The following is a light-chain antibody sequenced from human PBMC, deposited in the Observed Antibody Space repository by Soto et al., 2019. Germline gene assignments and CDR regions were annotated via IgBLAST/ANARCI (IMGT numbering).Light chain of an antibody. CDR2: EVS. Sequence: QSALTQPASVSGSHGQSITISCTGTGSDVGGYEYVSWYQHHPGKAPQFLIYEVSNRPSGVSNRFSGSKSGNTASLTISGLQAEDEGDYYCTSYASTTTHVVFGGGTKLTVL. J-gene: IGLJ2*01. CDR3: TSYASTTTHVV. V-gene: IGLV2-14*01. CDR1: GSDVGGYEY.